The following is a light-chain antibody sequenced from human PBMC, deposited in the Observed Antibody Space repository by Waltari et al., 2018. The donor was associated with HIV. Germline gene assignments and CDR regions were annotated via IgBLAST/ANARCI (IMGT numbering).Light chain of an antibody. J-gene: IGLJ2*01. CDR3: CSYAGSSTFVV. Sequence: QSALTQPASVSGSPGPSITISCTGTSSDVGGYNFVSWYQQPPGKAPKLMIYEGSKRPSGVSNRFSGSKSGNTASLTISGLQAEDEADYYCCSYAGSSTFVVFGGGTKLTVL. CDR2: EGS. V-gene: IGLV2-23*03. CDR1: SSDVGGYNF.